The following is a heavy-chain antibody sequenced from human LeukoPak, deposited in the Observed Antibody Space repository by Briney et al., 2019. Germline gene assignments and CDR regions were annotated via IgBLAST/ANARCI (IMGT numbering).Heavy chain of an antibody. J-gene: IGHJ5*02. CDR1: GYTFTSYD. V-gene: IGHV1-8*01. D-gene: IGHD3-10*01. Sequence: ASVKVSCKASGYTFTSYDINWVRQATGQGLEWMGWMNPNSGNTGYAQKFQGRVTMTRNTSISTAYMELSSLRSEDTAVYYCARAGTSGLLWFGELYWFDPWGQGTLVTVSS. CDR3: ARAGTSGLLWFGELYWFDP. CDR2: MNPNSGNT.